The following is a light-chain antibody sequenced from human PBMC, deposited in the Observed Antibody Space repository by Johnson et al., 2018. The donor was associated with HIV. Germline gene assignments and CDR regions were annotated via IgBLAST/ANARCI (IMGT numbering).Light chain of an antibody. J-gene: IGLJ1*01. CDR1: SSNIGNND. CDR2: DNT. CDR3: GTWDSSVSAYV. Sequence: QSVLTQPPSVSAAPGQKVTISCSGSSSNIGNNDVSWYQQFPERAPKLLIYDNTKRPSGIPDRFSGSKSDTSATLAITGLQTGDEADHYCGTWDSSVSAYVFGTGTKVTV. V-gene: IGLV1-51*01.